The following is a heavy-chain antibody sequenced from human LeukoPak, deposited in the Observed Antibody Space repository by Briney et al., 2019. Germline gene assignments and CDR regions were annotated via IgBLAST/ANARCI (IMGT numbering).Heavy chain of an antibody. D-gene: IGHD5-12*01. CDR3: AKDIPTTI. V-gene: IGHV3-9*01. Sequence: PGRSLRLSCAASGFTFDDYAMHWVRQAPGKGLEGVSGISWNSGSIGYADSVKGRFTISRDNAKNSLYLQMNSLRAEDTALYYCAKDIPTTIWGQGTLVTVSS. CDR2: ISWNSGSI. CDR1: GFTFDDYA. J-gene: IGHJ4*02.